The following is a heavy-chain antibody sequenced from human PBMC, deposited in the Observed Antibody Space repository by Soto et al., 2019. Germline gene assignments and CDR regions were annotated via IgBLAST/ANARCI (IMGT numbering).Heavy chain of an antibody. V-gene: IGHV3-23*01. D-gene: IGHD6-6*01. J-gene: IGHJ4*02. CDR2: ISGSDDST. CDR1: GFTFSSYA. Sequence: EVQLLESGGGFVQPGESLRLSCAASGFTFSSYAMSWVRQAPGKGLEWVSVISGSDDSTYYADSVMGRFTISRDKSKNTLYLQMNSLRAADTAVYYCAKRSSSSTFDYWGQGTLVTVSS. CDR3: AKRSSSSTFDY.